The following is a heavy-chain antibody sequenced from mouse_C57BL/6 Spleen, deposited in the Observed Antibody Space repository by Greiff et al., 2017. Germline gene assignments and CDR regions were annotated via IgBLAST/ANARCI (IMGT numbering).Heavy chain of an antibody. CDR1: GYTFTSYW. D-gene: IGHD2-1*01. J-gene: IGHJ1*03. CDR2: IDPSDSYT. Sequence: QVQLKQPGAELVKPGASVKLSCKASGYTFTSYWMQWVKQRPGQGLEWIGEIDPSDSYTNYNQKFKGKATLTVDTSSSTAYMQLSSLTSEDSAVYYCARWGNYGWYFEVWGTGTTVTVSS. CDR3: ARWGNYGWYFEV. V-gene: IGHV1-50*01.